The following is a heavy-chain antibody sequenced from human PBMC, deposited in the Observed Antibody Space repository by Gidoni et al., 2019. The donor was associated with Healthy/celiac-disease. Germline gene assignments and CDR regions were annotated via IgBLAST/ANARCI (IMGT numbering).Heavy chain of an antibody. Sequence: QVQLQESGPGLVKPSQTLSLTCTVSGGSISSGGYYWSWIRQHPGKGLEWIGYIYYSGSTYYNPSLKSRVTISVDTSKNQFSLKLSSVTAADTAVYYCAREDYGSGSKHGHADAENGMDVWGQGTTVTVSS. CDR2: IYYSGST. V-gene: IGHV4-31*03. CDR3: AREDYGSGSKHGHADAENGMDV. J-gene: IGHJ6*02. D-gene: IGHD3-10*01. CDR1: GGSISSGGYY.